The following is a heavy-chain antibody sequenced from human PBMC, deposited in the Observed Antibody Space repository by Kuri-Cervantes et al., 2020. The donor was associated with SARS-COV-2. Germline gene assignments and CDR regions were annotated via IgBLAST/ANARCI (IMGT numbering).Heavy chain of an antibody. V-gene: IGHV1-46*01. D-gene: IGHD2-2*02. CDR1: GYTFTSYY. CDR2: INPSGGST. Sequence: ASVKVSCKASGYTFTSYYMHWVRQAPGQGLEWMGIINPSGGSTSYAQKFQGRVTMTRDTSTSTVYMELSSLRSEDTAVYYCARGGIVVVPAAIGYYYGMDVWGQGTTVTLSS. J-gene: IGHJ6*02. CDR3: ARGGIVVVPAAIGYYYGMDV.